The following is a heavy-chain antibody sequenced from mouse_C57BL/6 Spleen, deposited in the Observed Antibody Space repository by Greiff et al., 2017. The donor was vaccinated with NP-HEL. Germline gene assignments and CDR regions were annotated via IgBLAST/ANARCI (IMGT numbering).Heavy chain of an antibody. CDR2: INPSSGYT. Sequence: QVQLKESGAELAKPGASVKLSCKASGYTFTSYWMHWVNQRPGQGLEWIGYINPSSGYTKYNQKFKDKATLTADKSSSTAYMQLSRLTYEDSAVDYGAREGYDYEADAMDYWGQGTTVTGSS. CDR3: AREGYDYEADAMDY. V-gene: IGHV1-7*01. CDR1: GYTFTSYW. J-gene: IGHJ4*01. D-gene: IGHD2-4*01.